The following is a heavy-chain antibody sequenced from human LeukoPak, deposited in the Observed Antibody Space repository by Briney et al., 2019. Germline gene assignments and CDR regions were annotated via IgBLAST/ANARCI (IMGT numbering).Heavy chain of an antibody. D-gene: IGHD4-17*01. Sequence: SETLSLTCTVSGGSISSSSYYWGWIRQPPGKGLEWIGSIYHSGSTYYNPSLKSRVTISVDTSKNQFSLKLSSVTAADTAVYYCARIRPGDYWGQGTLVTVSS. CDR3: ARIRPGDY. CDR1: GGSISSSSYY. CDR2: IYHSGST. J-gene: IGHJ4*02. V-gene: IGHV4-39*07.